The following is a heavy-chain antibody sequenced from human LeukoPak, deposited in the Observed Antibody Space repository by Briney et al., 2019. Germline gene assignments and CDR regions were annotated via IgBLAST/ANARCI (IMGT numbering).Heavy chain of an antibody. J-gene: IGHJ6*03. CDR1: GFTFGDYA. V-gene: IGHV4-34*01. CDR2: INHSGST. CDR3: ARRVGRWFGERAYYYHYMDV. Sequence: GSLRLSCTASGFTFGDYAMSWFRQAPGKGLEWIGEINHSGSTKYNPSLKSRLTTSVDTSKNQFSLKLSSVTAADTAVYYCARRVGRWFGERAYYYHYMDVWGKGTTVTISS. D-gene: IGHD3-10*01.